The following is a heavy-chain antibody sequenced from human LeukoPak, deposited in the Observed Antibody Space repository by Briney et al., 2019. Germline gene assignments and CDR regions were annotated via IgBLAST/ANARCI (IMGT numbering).Heavy chain of an antibody. V-gene: IGHV3-21*03. CDR1: GFTLSCSS. CDR2: ISSSSSYI. J-gene: IGHJ4*02. CDR3: QSGICSRTSCSLFDY. D-gene: IGHD2-2*01. Sequence: GGSLRLSCAASGFTLSCSSMNWVRQAPGKGLEWVSSISSSSSYIYYADSVKGRFTISRDNAKNSLYLQMNRLRGEDTALYHFQSGICSRTSCSLFDYWGQGTLVTVSS.